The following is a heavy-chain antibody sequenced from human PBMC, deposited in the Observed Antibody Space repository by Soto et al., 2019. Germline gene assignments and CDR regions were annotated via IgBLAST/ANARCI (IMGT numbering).Heavy chain of an antibody. V-gene: IGHV4-30-2*01. CDR1: VGSVSSGVFS. Sequence: TLSLPCAVSVGSVSSGVFSWNWIRQPPGQGLEWIGYISHGGSPHYTPSLRGRVSISVDRSTNVISLNLTSMTPADTAVYFCARGHYYYAMDVWGQGTTVTVSS. J-gene: IGHJ6*02. CDR3: ARGHYYYAMDV. CDR2: ISHGGSP.